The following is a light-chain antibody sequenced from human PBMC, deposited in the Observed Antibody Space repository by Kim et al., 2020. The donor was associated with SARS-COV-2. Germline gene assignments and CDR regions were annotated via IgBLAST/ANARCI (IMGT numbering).Light chain of an antibody. Sequence: QSGTISCTGTSSDVGAYNYVSWYQQHPGNAPKLMIYGVNKRPSGVSDRFSGSKSGNTASLTISGLRAEDEGDYYCTSFRRSNDWVFGGGTRLTVL. CDR1: SSDVGAYNY. CDR3: TSFRRSNDWV. J-gene: IGLJ3*02. V-gene: IGLV2-14*03. CDR2: GVN.